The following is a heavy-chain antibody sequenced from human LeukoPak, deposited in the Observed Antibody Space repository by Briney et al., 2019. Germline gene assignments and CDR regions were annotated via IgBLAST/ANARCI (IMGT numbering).Heavy chain of an antibody. J-gene: IGHJ6*03. CDR3: ARDRLELPYYYYMDV. CDR2: ISAYNGNT. V-gene: IGHV1-18*01. D-gene: IGHD1-7*01. Sequence: ASVKVSCKASGYTFTSYGISWVRQAPGQGLEWMGWISAYNGNTNYAQKLQGRVTMTTDTSTSTAYMELRSLRSDDTAVYYCARDRLELPYYYYMDVWGKGTTVTVSS. CDR1: GYTFTSYG.